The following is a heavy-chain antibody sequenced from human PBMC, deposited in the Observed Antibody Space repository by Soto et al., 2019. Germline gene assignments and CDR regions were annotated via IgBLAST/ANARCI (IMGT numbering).Heavy chain of an antibody. CDR3: ARGGVLRFLKWFPGGWLDP. V-gene: IGHV4-31*11. J-gene: IGHJ5*02. CDR2: MYYSGST. D-gene: IGHD3-3*01. CDR1: GDSIGTDGYY. Sequence: QVQLQESGPGLVKPSHTLSLTCAVSGDSIGTDGYYWSWIRQVPGKGLEWIGHMYYSGSTSYNPSLKGRVTNSGDTSKNQFSLSLTSVTAADTAVYFCARGGVLRFLKWFPGGWLDPWGQGTLVSVSS.